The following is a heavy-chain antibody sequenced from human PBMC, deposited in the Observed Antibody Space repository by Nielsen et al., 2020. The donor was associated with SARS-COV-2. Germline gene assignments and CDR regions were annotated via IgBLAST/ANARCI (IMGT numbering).Heavy chain of an antibody. V-gene: IGHV1-69*05. Sequence: WVRQAPGQGLEWMGGIIPIFGTANYAQKFQGRVTITRDKSTSTAYMELSSLRSEDTAVYYCAREANGYVWGSYRYRPLDYWGQGTLVTVSS. CDR3: AREANGYVWGSYRYRPLDY. CDR2: IIPIFGTA. J-gene: IGHJ4*02. D-gene: IGHD3-16*02.